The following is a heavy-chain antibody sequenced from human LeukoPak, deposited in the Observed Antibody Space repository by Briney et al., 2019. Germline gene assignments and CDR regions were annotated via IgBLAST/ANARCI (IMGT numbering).Heavy chain of an antibody. V-gene: IGHV3-23*01. J-gene: IGHJ3*02. Sequence: TGGSLRLSCAASRFTFSSYAMSWVRQAPGKGLEWVSVISGSGGSTYYADSVKGRFTISRDNSKNTLYLQMNSLRAEDTAVYYCAKMISMIVVVLGDAFDIWGQGTMVTVSS. CDR1: RFTFSSYA. D-gene: IGHD3-22*01. CDR2: ISGSGGST. CDR3: AKMISMIVVVLGDAFDI.